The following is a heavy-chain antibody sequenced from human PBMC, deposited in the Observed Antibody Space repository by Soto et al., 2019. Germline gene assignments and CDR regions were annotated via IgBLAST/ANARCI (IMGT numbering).Heavy chain of an antibody. D-gene: IGHD3-3*01. J-gene: IGHJ3*02. CDR1: GFTFSSYS. CDR3: ARDKQYYDFWSGYYKPAPDAFDI. V-gene: IGHV3-21*01. CDR2: ISSSSSYI. Sequence: PGGSLRLSCAASGFTFSSYSMNWFRQAPGKGLEWVSSISSSSSYIYYADSVKGRFTISRDNAKNSLYLQMNSLRAEDTAVYYCARDKQYYDFWSGYYKPAPDAFDIWGQGTMVTVSS.